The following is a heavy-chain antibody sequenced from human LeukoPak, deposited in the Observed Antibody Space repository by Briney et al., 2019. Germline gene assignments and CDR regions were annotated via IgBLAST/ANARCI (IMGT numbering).Heavy chain of an antibody. Sequence: SVKVSCKASGGTFSSYAISWVRQAPGQGLEWMGGIIPIFGTANYAQKFQGRVTITADKSTSTAYMELSSLRSEETAVYYCARAQIAAAGRYNWFDPWGQGTLVTVSS. V-gene: IGHV1-69*06. CDR3: ARAQIAAAGRYNWFDP. CDR2: IIPIFGTA. CDR1: GGTFSSYA. D-gene: IGHD6-13*01. J-gene: IGHJ5*02.